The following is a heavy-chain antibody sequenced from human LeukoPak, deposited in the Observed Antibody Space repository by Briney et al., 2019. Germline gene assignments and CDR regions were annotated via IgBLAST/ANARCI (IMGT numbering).Heavy chain of an antibody. V-gene: IGHV3-33*08. J-gene: IGHJ4*02. D-gene: IGHD5-24*01. CDR3: ASSTITATLDY. Sequence: GGSLRLSCAVSGFTFRNAWMSWVRQAPGKGLEWVAVIWYDGSNKYYADSVKGRFTISRDNSKNTLYLQVNSLRAEDTAVYYCASSTITATLDYWGQGTLVTVSS. CDR1: GFTFRNAW. CDR2: IWYDGSNK.